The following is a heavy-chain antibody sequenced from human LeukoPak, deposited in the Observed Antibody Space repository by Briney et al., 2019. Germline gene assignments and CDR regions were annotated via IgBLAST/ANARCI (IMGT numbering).Heavy chain of an antibody. D-gene: IGHD2-15*01. J-gene: IGHJ3*02. V-gene: IGHV3-23*01. CDR1: GFTFSSYG. CDR3: AKDRRTLDAFDI. CDR2: ISGGGDSP. Sequence: GGSLRLSCAASGFTFSSYGMSWVRQAPGKWLEWVSGISGGGDSPYYADPVKGRFTISRDNSKTTVYLQMNSLRAEDTAVYYCAKDRRTLDAFDIWGQGTMVTVSS.